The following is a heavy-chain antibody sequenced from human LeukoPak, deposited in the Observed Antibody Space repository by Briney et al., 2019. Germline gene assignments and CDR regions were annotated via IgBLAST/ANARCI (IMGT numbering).Heavy chain of an antibody. J-gene: IGHJ4*02. Sequence: PSETLSLTCTVSGGSISSYCWSWIRQPPGKGLEWIGYVYYSGSTNYNPSLKSRVTISVDTSQNLFSLKLSSVTAADTAVYYCARSRGYYYDSSAYYDFDSWGQGTLVTVSS. D-gene: IGHD3-22*01. CDR1: GGSISSYC. CDR2: VYYSGST. CDR3: ARSRGYYYDSSAYYDFDS. V-gene: IGHV4-59*01.